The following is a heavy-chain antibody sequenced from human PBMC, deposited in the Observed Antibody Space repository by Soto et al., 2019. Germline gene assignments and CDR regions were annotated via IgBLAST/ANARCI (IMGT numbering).Heavy chain of an antibody. CDR2: ISYDGSNK. CDR1: GFTFSSYA. J-gene: IGHJ4*02. Sequence: VGSLRLSCAASGFTFSSYAMHWVRQAPGKGLEWVAVISYDGSNKYYADSVKGRFTISRDNSKNTLYLQMNSLRAEDTAVYYCAREYYDFWSGYYGYFDYWGQGTLVTVSS. V-gene: IGHV3-30-3*01. CDR3: AREYYDFWSGYYGYFDY. D-gene: IGHD3-3*01.